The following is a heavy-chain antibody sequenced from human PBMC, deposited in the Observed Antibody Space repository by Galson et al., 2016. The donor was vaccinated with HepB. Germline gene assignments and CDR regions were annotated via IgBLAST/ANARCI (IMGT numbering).Heavy chain of an antibody. CDR1: GFTFRNYA. Sequence: SLRLSCAASGFTFRNYALSWVRRAPGKGLEGVSHIDGPTPNTHYADSVRGRFSIYRDNSRDTLYLQMDSLTAEDSAIYYCTTWLSHHFDYWGQGTRVTVSS. CDR2: IDGPTPNT. D-gene: IGHD6-19*01. V-gene: IGHV3-23*01. CDR3: TTWLSHHFDY. J-gene: IGHJ4*02.